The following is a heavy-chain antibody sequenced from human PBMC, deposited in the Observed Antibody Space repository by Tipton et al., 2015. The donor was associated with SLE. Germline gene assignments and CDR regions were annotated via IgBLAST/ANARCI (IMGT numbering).Heavy chain of an antibody. V-gene: IGHV4-59*08. J-gene: IGHJ4*02. CDR1: GFSISSSYY. D-gene: IGHD2/OR15-2a*01. CDR3: ARLGSTTYLTLDGFYFDY. Sequence: GSLRLSCTVSGFSISSSYYWSWIRQPPGKGLEWIGYIHHSGSTSYSPSLRSRVTISVDTSKNRLSLKVNSVTAADTAVYFCARLGSTTYLTLDGFYFDYWGQGTRVTVSS. CDR2: IHHSGST.